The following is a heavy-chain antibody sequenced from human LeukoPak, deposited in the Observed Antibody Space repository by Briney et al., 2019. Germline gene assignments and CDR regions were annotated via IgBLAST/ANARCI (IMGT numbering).Heavy chain of an antibody. J-gene: IGHJ6*03. CDR2: ISGSGGST. D-gene: IGHD2-2*01. CDR1: GFTFDDYA. CDR3: AKVYDCSSTSCSYYYYYMDV. Sequence: PGRSLRLSCAASGFTFDDYAMHWVRQAPGKGLEWVSAISGSGGSTYYADSVKGRFTISRDNSKNTLYLQMNSLRAEDTAVYYCAKVYDCSSTSCSYYYYYMDVWGKGTTVTISS. V-gene: IGHV3-23*01.